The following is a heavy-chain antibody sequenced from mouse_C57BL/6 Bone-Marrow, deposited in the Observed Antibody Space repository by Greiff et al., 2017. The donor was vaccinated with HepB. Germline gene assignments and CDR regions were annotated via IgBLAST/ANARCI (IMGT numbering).Heavy chain of an antibody. CDR1: GYTFTSYW. V-gene: IGHV1-74*01. CDR2: IHPSDSDT. Sequence: QVHVKQPGAELVKPGASVKVSCKASGYTFTSYWMHWVKQRPGQGLEWIGRIHPSDSDTNYNQKFKGKATLTVDKSSSTAYMQLSSLTSEDSAVYYCANDYDENWFAYWGQGTLVTVSA. J-gene: IGHJ3*01. D-gene: IGHD2-4*01. CDR3: ANDYDENWFAY.